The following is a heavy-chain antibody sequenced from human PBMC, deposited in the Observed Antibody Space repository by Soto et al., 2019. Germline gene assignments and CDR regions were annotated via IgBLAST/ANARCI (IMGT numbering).Heavy chain of an antibody. CDR1: GFSFSNYG. CDR3: AKDPRIIVGRYYYYYGMDV. CDR2: ISYDGSKK. J-gene: IGHJ6*02. D-gene: IGHD2-2*01. Sequence: HPGGSLRLSCAASGFSFSNYGMHWVRQAPGKGLEWVALISYDGSKKYYADSVKGRFTISRDNSMNTLYLQMNSLRADDTAVYYCAKDPRIIVGRYYYYYGMDVWGQGTTVTVSS. V-gene: IGHV3-30*18.